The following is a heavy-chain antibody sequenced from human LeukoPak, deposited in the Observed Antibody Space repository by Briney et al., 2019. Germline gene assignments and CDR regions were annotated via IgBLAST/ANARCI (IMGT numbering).Heavy chain of an antibody. CDR2: IYHSGSN. D-gene: IGHD5-18*01. J-gene: IGHJ4*02. CDR1: GGSISSSNW. Sequence: SETLSLTCAVSGGSISSSNWWSWVRPPPGRGLEWIGVIYHSGSNNYTPSLKSGVTISVDKSKNLFSMKMSSVTAAETVFYCSARGRALRGYSYDHAYFFDTWGPGALVTVTS. CDR3: ARGRALRGYSYDHAYFFDT. V-gene: IGHV4-4*01.